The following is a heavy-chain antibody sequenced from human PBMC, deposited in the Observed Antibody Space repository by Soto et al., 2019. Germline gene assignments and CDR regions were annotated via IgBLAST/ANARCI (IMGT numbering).Heavy chain of an antibody. V-gene: IGHV3-23*01. J-gene: IGHJ4*02. CDR3: AKMYSSGWPYYFDY. Sequence: GGSLRLSCAASGFTFSNYAMSWVRRAPGKGLEWVSTFSGGGGSTYYADSVKGRFTISRDNSKSTLYLQMNSLRAEDTALYYCAKMYSSGWPYYFDYWGQGTLVTV. CDR2: FSGGGGST. D-gene: IGHD6-19*01. CDR1: GFTFSNYA.